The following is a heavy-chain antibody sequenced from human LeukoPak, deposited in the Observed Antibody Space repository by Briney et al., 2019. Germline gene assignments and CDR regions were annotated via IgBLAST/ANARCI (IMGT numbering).Heavy chain of an antibody. J-gene: IGHJ4*02. D-gene: IGHD2-15*01. V-gene: IGHV3-15*01. CDR2: IKSKTDGGTT. CDR3: TTSPPYCSGGSCFDY. Sequence: GGSLRLSCAASRFTFSNAWMSWIRQAPGKGLELVGRIKSKTDGGTTDYEAPVKGRFTTSRDDSKNTLYLQMNSLKTADTTVYYCTTSPPYCSGGSCFDYWGQGTLVTVSS. CDR1: RFTFSNAW.